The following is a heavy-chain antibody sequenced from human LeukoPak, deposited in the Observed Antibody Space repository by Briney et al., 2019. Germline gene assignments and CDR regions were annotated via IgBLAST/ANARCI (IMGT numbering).Heavy chain of an antibody. D-gene: IGHD6-19*01. V-gene: IGHV3-53*04. CDR1: GFTVSTSY. Sequence: GGSLRLSCAASGFTVSTSYMSWVRQAPGKGLDWVSIIYRDGSTFYADSVKGRFTISRHNSENTLYLQMNSLRPEDTAVYYCGRVGVGAVAGNYLDYWGQGTLVTVSS. CDR3: GRVGVGAVAGNYLDY. J-gene: IGHJ4*02. CDR2: IYRDGST.